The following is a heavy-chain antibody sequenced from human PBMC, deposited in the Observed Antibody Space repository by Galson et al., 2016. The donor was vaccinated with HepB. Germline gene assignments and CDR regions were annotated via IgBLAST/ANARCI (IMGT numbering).Heavy chain of an antibody. J-gene: IGHJ5*02. D-gene: IGHD5-12*01. CDR2: IYYVGNT. V-gene: IGHV4-39*01. CDR1: GGSISSNSYY. Sequence: ETLSLTCTVSGGSISSNSYYWGWIRQPPGKGLEWIGSIYYVGNTSYNPSLKSRVIISIDTSNNRVSLKLRSVTAADTAGYYWARHERLLSWFDPWGQGSLVTVSS. CDR3: ARHERLLSWFDP.